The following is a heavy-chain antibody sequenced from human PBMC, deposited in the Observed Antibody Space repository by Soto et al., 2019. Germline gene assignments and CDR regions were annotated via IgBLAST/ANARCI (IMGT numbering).Heavy chain of an antibody. Sequence: EVQLVESGGGLVQPGGSLRLSCAASGFTFSNYWMSWVRQAPGKGLEWVANIKQDGSEKYYVDSVKGRFTVSRDNAKNSLYLQMDSLRAEDTAVYYCARGSDYYYYYYMDVWGKGTTVTVSS. CDR3: ARGSDYYYYYYMDV. CDR1: GFTFSNYW. J-gene: IGHJ6*03. V-gene: IGHV3-7*01. CDR2: IKQDGSEK.